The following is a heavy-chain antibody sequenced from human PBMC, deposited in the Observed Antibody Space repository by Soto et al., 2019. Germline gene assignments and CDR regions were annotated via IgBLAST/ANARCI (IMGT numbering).Heavy chain of an antibody. CDR1: GYTFTSYA. Sequence: QVQLVQSGAEEKKPGASVKVSCKASGYTFTSYAMNWVRQAPGQRLEWMGWINAGNGNTKYSQKFQGRGTITRDTSASTAYAELSSLRSEDTAVYYCARDPRSRYGNSWGQGTLVTVSS. CDR3: ARDPRSRYGNS. V-gene: IGHV1-3*05. J-gene: IGHJ5*02. CDR2: INAGNGNT. D-gene: IGHD5-18*01.